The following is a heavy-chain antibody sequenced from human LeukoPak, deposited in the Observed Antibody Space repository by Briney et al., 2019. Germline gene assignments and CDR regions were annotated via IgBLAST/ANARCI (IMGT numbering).Heavy chain of an antibody. D-gene: IGHD3-16*01. CDR2: VNDRGST. CDR1: GGSFSGHY. V-gene: IGHV4-34*01. Sequence: SETLSLTRAVYGGSFSGHYWTWIRQPPGKGLQWIGEVNDRGSTNYNPSLKSRLTISEDKSKKPFSLRLPPVTAADTAVYYCARGVVSGRFGDYYYYMDVWGKGTTVTVSS. J-gene: IGHJ6*03. CDR3: ARGVVSGRFGDYYYYMDV.